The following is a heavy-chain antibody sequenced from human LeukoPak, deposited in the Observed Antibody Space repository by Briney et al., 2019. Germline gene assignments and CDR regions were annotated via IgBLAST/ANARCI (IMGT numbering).Heavy chain of an antibody. CDR3: AKDPLDFGGTANWFDP. CDR2: IWYDGSNK. J-gene: IGHJ5*02. V-gene: IGHV3-33*06. Sequence: GGSLRLSCAASGFTFSSYGMHWVRQAPGKGLEWVAVIWYDGSNKYYADSVKGRFTISRDNSKNTLYLQMNSLRAEDTAVYYCAKDPLDFGGTANWFDPWGQGTLVTVSS. CDR1: GFTFSSYG. D-gene: IGHD2-15*01.